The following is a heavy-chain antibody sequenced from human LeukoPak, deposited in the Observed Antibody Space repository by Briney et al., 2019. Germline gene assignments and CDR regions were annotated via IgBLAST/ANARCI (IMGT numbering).Heavy chain of an antibody. D-gene: IGHD6-13*01. CDR3: AKVGGVYSSSWLYYFDY. CDR2: IRYDGSNK. J-gene: IGHJ4*02. Sequence: GGSPRLSCAASGFTLSSYGMHWVRQAPGKGLEWVAFIRYDGSNKYYADSVKGRFTISRDNSKNTLYLQMNSLRAEDTAVYYCAKVGGVYSSSWLYYFDYWGQGTLVTVSS. CDR1: GFTLSSYG. V-gene: IGHV3-30*02.